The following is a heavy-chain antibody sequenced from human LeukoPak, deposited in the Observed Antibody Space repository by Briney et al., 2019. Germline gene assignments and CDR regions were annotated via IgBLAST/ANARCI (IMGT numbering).Heavy chain of an antibody. J-gene: IGHJ2*01. CDR2: ISSSGSTI. CDR1: GFTFSSYE. CDR3: ARVGESYDLLSGYQNSYFDL. V-gene: IGHV3-48*03. Sequence: GGSLRHSCAASGFTFSSYEMNWVRQAPGKGLEWVSYISSSGSTIYYADSVKGRFTISRDNAKNSLYLQMNSLRAEDTAVYFCARVGESYDLLSGYQNSYFDLWGRGTPVTVSS. D-gene: IGHD3-3*01.